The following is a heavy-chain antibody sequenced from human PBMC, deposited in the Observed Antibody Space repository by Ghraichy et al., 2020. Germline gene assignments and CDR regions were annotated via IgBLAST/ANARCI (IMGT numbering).Heavy chain of an antibody. CDR1: GGSISSSY. D-gene: IGHD2-8*01. CDR3: ARDISCTNAVCHGDI. V-gene: IGHV4-59*01. Sequence: GSLRLSCTVSGGSISSSYWSWIRQPPGKGLEWIGYIYYSGNTNYNPSLKSRVTISVDTSKNQFSLKLSSVTAADTAVYYCARDISCTNAVCHGDIWGQGTMVTVSS. CDR2: IYYSGNT. J-gene: IGHJ3*02.